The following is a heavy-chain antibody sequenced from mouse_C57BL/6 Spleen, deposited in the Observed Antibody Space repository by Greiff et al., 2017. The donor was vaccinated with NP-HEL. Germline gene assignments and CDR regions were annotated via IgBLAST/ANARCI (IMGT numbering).Heavy chain of an antibody. CDR3: ARDSNYPYAMDY. CDR2: ISSGSSTI. J-gene: IGHJ4*01. V-gene: IGHV5-17*01. Sequence: DVMLVESGGGLVKPGGSLKLSCAASGFTFSDYGMHWVRQAPEKGLEWVAYISSGSSTIYYADTVKGRFTISRDNAKNTLFLQMTSLRSEDTAMYYCARDSNYPYAMDYWGQGTSVTVSS. D-gene: IGHD2-5*01. CDR1: GFTFSDYG.